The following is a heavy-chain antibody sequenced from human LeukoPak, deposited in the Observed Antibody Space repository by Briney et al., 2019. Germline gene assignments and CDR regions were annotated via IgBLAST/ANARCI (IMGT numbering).Heavy chain of an antibody. D-gene: IGHD1-26*01. CDR3: ARHGGSLGYFDY. Sequence: SETLSLTCSVSGGSISTYYWGWVRQTPRKGLEWIGYVYYSGTTNYNPSLKGRVTISSDTSKNQFSLNLRSVNVADTAIYYCARHGGSLGYFDYWGQGTLVTVSS. V-gene: IGHV4-59*08. CDR1: GGSISTYY. J-gene: IGHJ4*02. CDR2: VYYSGTT.